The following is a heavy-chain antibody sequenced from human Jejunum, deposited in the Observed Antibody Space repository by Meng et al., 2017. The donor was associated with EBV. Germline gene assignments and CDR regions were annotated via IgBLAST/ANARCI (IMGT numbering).Heavy chain of an antibody. Sequence: QVQLVKSGGGVQRTGASVKVSGKASGYTFTSYEIYWVRQATGQGIEWMGWMNPNSGNTGYAQKFKGRFTMTRNTSISTAYMELSSLRSEDTAVYYCARGASYGSALPWGQGTLVTVSS. V-gene: IGHV1-8*01. J-gene: IGHJ5*02. CDR3: ARGASYGSALP. CDR1: GYTFTSYE. D-gene: IGHD5-18*01. CDR2: MNPNSGNT.